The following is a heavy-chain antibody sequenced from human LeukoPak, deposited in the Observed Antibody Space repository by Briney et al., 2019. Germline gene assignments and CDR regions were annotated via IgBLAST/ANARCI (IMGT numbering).Heavy chain of an antibody. V-gene: IGHV4-59*08. D-gene: IGHD3-22*01. CDR3: AGRRKIYDSRGSGDAIDI. CDR1: DVSISSYY. Sequence: SETLSLTCTVPDVSISSYYWTWLRQPPGKGLEWIGYIYNSGSTNYNPSLKSRVTISVDTSKNQFFLKMSSVTAADTAVYYCAGRRKIYDSRGSGDAIDIWGQGTVVTVSS. CDR2: IYNSGST. J-gene: IGHJ3*02.